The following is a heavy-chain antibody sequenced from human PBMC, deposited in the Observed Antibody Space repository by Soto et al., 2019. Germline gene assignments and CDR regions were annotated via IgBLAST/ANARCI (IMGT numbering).Heavy chain of an antibody. CDR1: GASISSDNYY. CDR2: IYYSGST. Sequence: SETLSLTCTVSGASISSDNYYWGWIRQPPGKGLEWIGSIYYSGSTHYNPSLQSRVTISGDASKKQFSLKLRSVTAADTAVYYCASTKDETLYFDYWGQGTLVTVSS. V-gene: IGHV4-39*01. CDR3: ASTKDETLYFDY. J-gene: IGHJ4*02. D-gene: IGHD2-15*01.